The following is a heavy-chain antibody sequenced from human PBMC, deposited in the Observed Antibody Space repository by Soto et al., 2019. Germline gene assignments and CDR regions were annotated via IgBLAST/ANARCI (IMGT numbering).Heavy chain of an antibody. J-gene: IGHJ4*02. V-gene: IGHV1-69*01. Sequence: QVQLVQSGAEVKKPGSSVKVSCKASGGTFSSYAISWVRQAPGQGLEWMGGIIPIFGTANNAQKLQGRVTITADESTSTAYMDPSSLRSEDTAVYYCARSKVGDNTRFAYRGQGTLVTVSS. CDR3: ARSKVGDNTRFAY. CDR1: GGTFSSYA. D-gene: IGHD1-26*01. CDR2: IIPIFGTA.